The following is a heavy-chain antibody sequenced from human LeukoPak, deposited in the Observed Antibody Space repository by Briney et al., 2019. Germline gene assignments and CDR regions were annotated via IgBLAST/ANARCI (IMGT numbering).Heavy chain of an antibody. CDR3: AKLHYYDSSGYPYDALDI. J-gene: IGHJ3*02. V-gene: IGHV3-23*01. Sequence: PGGSLSLSRAASRLTLSSYAMSWVRQAPGKGGKGVSGMSVSGCRTYYADTLKGRFTISRDNSKNTLYLQMNSLTAEDTAVYYCAKLHYYDSSGYPYDALDIWGEGTMVSVSS. CDR1: RLTLSSYA. D-gene: IGHD3-22*01. CDR2: MSVSGCRT.